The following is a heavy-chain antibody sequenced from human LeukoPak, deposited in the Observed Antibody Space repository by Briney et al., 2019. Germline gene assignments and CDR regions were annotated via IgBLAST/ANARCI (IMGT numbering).Heavy chain of an antibody. V-gene: IGHV4-4*07. D-gene: IGHD6-13*01. CDR1: GGSISSYY. Sequence: PSETLSLTCTVSGGSISSYYWSWIRQPAGKGLEWIGRIYTSGSTNYNPSLKSRVTISVDTSKNQFSLKMTSATAADTAVYFCARDPLRSSFDPWGQGILVTVSS. CDR3: ARDPLRSSFDP. J-gene: IGHJ5*02. CDR2: IYTSGST.